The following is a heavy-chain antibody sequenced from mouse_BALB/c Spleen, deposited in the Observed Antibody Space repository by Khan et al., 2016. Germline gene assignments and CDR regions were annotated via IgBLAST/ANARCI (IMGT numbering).Heavy chain of an antibody. V-gene: IGHV14-3*02. Sequence: QQSGAEPVKPGASVKLSCTASGFNIKDTYMYWVKQRPEQGLEWIGRIDPASGNTKFDPKFQDKATITADISSNTAYLLLTSLTSEDTAVYYCARSTMITAHYAMDYWGQGTSVTVSS. CDR1: GFNIKDTY. D-gene: IGHD2-4*01. CDR3: ARSTMITAHYAMDY. CDR2: IDPASGNT. J-gene: IGHJ4*01.